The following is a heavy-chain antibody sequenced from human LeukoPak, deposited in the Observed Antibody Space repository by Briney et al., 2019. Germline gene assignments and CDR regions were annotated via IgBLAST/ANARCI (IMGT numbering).Heavy chain of an antibody. CDR1: GFTFSSYG. Sequence: GGSLRLSCAASGFTFSSYGLNWVRQAPGKGLEWVSSFTTGGSYIYYADSVKGRFTISRDNAKNSLYLQMNSLRAEDTAVYYCAREIFSYYYMDVWGKGTTVTVSS. V-gene: IGHV3-21*01. CDR2: FTTGGSYI. J-gene: IGHJ6*03. CDR3: AREIFSYYYMDV.